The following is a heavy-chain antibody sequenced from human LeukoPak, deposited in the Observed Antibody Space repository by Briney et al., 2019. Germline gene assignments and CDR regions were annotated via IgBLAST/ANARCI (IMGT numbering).Heavy chain of an antibody. D-gene: IGHD5-24*01. J-gene: IGHJ4*02. CDR2: IYYSGST. CDR3: ARAGGYNYKGVGIYYFDY. Sequence: PSETLSLTCTVSGGSISSSSYYWGWIRQPPGKGLEWIGSIYYSGSTYYNPSLKSRVTISVDKSKNQFSLKLSSVTAADTAVYYCARAGGYNYKGVGIYYFDYWGQGTLVTVSS. V-gene: IGHV4-39*07. CDR1: GGSISSSSYY.